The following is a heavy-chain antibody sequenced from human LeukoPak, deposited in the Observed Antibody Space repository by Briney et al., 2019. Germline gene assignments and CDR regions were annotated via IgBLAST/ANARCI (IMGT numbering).Heavy chain of an antibody. D-gene: IGHD6-19*01. J-gene: IGHJ5*02. CDR2: IIPIFGTA. CDR3: ASEAVAGTPFDP. V-gene: IGHV1-69*05. Sequence: SVKVSCKASGGTFSSYAISWVRQAPGQGLERMGRIIPIFGTANYAQKFQGRVTITTDESTSTAYMELSSLRSEDTAVYYCASEAVAGTPFDPWGQGTLVTVSS. CDR1: GGTFSSYA.